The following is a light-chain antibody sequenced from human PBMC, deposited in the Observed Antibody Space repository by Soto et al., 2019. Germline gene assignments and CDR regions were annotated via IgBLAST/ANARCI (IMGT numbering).Light chain of an antibody. Sequence: EIVMTQSPATLSVYPGETATLSSRASQSVSSNLAWYQQKPGQAPRLLIYGASTRATGTPARFSGSGSGTEFTLTISRLQSEDFAVYYCQHYNSWPPKYTFGQGTKLEIK. J-gene: IGKJ2*01. CDR1: QSVSSN. CDR3: QHYNSWPPKYT. V-gene: IGKV3-15*01. CDR2: GAS.